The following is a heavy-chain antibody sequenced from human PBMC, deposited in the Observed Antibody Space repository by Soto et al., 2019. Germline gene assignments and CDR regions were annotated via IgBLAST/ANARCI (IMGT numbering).Heavy chain of an antibody. J-gene: IGHJ6*03. CDR2: INHSGST. Sequence: SETLSLTCAVYGGSFSGYYWSWIRQPPGKGLEWIGEINHSGSTNYNPSLKSRVTISVDTSKNQFSLKLSSVTAADTAVYYCARGLRIQPSSRYYYYYCMDVWGKGTTVTVSS. CDR3: ARGLRIQPSSRYYYYYCMDV. V-gene: IGHV4-34*01. D-gene: IGHD5-18*01. CDR1: GGSFSGYY.